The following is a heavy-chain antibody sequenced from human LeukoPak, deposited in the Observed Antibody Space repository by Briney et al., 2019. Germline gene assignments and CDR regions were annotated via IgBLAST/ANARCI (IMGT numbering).Heavy chain of an antibody. CDR2: INPYTGDT. CDR1: GYTFTGYY. CDR3: STRGYGPSGSSFDP. D-gene: IGHD5-18*01. J-gene: IGHJ5*02. Sequence: ASVKVSCKASGYTFTGYYMHWVRQAPGQGLEWMGWINPYTGDTNYAQKFQGRVSMTSDTSISTAYMELNSLISAATAMYYCSTRGYGPSGSSFDPWGQGTLVIVSS. V-gene: IGHV1-2*02.